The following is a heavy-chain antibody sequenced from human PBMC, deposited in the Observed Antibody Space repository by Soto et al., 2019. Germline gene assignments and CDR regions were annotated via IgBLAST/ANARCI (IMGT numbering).Heavy chain of an antibody. J-gene: IGHJ4*02. CDR3: AKDVGSYYYDTSAYLYDY. D-gene: IGHD3-22*01. CDR1: GFIFEDFA. V-gene: IGHV3-9*01. CDR2: ISWNSATL. Sequence: EVQLVESGGGLVQPGGSVRLSCVGSGFIFEDFAMNWVRQVPGKGLEWVSGISWNSATLAYADSVKGRFIVSRDNAKNILYLQMNSLRPEDAALYYCAKDVGSYYYDTSAYLYDYWGQGTRVTVSS.